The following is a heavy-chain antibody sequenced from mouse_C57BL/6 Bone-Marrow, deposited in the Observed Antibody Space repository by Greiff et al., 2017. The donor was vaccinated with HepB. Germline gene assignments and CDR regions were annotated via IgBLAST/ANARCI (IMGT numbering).Heavy chain of an antibody. CDR1: GYAFSSSW. CDR3: AREGYDYDWFAY. Sequence: QVQLQQSGPELVKPGASVKISCKASGYAFSSSWMNWVKQRPGKGLEWIGRIYPGDGDTNYNGKFKGKATLTADKSSSTAYMQLSSLTSEDSAVYFCAREGYDYDWFAYWGQGTLVTVSA. CDR2: IYPGDGDT. D-gene: IGHD2-4*01. V-gene: IGHV1-82*01. J-gene: IGHJ3*01.